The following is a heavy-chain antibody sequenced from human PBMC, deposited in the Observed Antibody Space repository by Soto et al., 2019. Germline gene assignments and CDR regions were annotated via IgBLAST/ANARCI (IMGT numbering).Heavy chain of an antibody. D-gene: IGHD3-22*01. CDR2: IYYSGST. Sequence: QVQLQESGPGLVKPSQTLSLTCTVSGGSISSGGYYWSWIRQHPGKGLEWIGYIYYSGSTYYNPSPESRVTISVDTSKNQFSLKLSSVTAADTAVYYCVRANLSDYYDSSGYYSRPVDAFDIWGQGTMVTVSS. V-gene: IGHV4-31*03. CDR1: GGSISSGGYY. CDR3: VRANLSDYYDSSGYYSRPVDAFDI. J-gene: IGHJ3*02.